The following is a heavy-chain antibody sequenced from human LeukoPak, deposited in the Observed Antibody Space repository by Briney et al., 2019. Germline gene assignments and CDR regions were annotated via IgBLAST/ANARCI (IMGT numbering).Heavy chain of an antibody. CDR3: ARAPNTAMAYFDY. D-gene: IGHD5-18*01. CDR1: GGSISSGGYS. CDR2: IYHSGST. Sequence: SATLSLTCAVSGGSISSGGYSWSWIRQPPGKGLEWIGYIYHSGSTYYNPSLKSRVTISVDRSKNQFSLKLSSVTAADTAVYYCARAPNTAMAYFDYWGQGTLVTVSS. V-gene: IGHV4-30-2*01. J-gene: IGHJ4*02.